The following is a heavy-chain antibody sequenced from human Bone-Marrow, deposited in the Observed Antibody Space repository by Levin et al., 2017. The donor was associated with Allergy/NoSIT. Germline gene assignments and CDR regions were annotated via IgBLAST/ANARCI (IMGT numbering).Heavy chain of an antibody. V-gene: IGHV4-4*02. CDR2: IYHRGTT. CDR3: ARDPRPYNSIWKHFDY. CDR1: GVSVSSGGW. Sequence: ASETLSLTCSVSGVSVSSGGWWTWVRQFPGKGLEWIGEIYHRGTTNYTPSLKSRVALLIDKSKNEFSLQITSVTAADTAVYFCARDPRPYNSIWKHFDYWGQGMLVTVSS. J-gene: IGHJ4*02. D-gene: IGHD3-22*01.